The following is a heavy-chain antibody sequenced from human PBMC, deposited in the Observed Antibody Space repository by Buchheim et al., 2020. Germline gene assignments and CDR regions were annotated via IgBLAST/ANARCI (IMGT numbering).Heavy chain of an antibody. CDR3: ARDYMDTSSYYYGMDV. Sequence: EVQLVESGGGLVQPGGSLRLSCVASGFTFNTYWMHWVRQVPGKGLVWVSRINSEGNRTSHADSVKGRFTISSDNAKNTLYLQMNSLTVEDTAVYYCARDYMDTSSYYYGMDVWGQGTT. D-gene: IGHD5-18*01. J-gene: IGHJ6*02. CDR1: GFTFNTYW. CDR2: INSEGNRT. V-gene: IGHV3-74*01.